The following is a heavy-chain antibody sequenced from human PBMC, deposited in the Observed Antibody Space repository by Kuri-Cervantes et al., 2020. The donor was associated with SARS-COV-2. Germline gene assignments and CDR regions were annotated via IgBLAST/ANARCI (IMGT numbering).Heavy chain of an antibody. CDR1: GGSVSSSGFF. Sequence: GSLRLSCSVSGGSVSSSGFFWGWIRQPPGKGLEWIGNIYYSGSTYYNPSLKSRVTISVDTSKNQFSLKLSSVTAADTAVYYCASLLSYYDYVWGSYRYYYFDYWGQGTLVTVS. CDR2: IYYSGST. D-gene: IGHD3-16*02. CDR3: ASLLSYYDYVWGSYRYYYFDY. J-gene: IGHJ4*02. V-gene: IGHV4-39*01.